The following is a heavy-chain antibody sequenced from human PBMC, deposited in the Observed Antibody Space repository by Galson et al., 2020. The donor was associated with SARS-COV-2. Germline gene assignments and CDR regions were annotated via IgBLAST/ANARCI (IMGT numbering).Heavy chain of an antibody. Sequence: SETLSLTCSVSGVSISNYYWNWIRKPPGTGLEWIGYISYSGYTNYNPSLRSRVTMSGDTSENQISLKLTSVTAADTAVYYCARGGSGNSEFEYWGQGTLVTVSS. J-gene: IGHJ4*02. CDR1: GVSISNYY. V-gene: IGHV4-59*01. CDR3: ARGGSGNSEFEY. D-gene: IGHD3-3*01. CDR2: ISYSGYT.